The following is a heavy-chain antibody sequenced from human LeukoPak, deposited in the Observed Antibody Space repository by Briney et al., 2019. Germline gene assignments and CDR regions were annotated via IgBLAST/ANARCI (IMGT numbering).Heavy chain of an antibody. D-gene: IGHD6-13*01. CDR1: GYSISSGYY. CDR3: ARRPIAAAGTLLPIVYGR. J-gene: IGHJ4*02. Sequence: SETLSLTCTVSGYSISSGYYWGWIRQPPGKGLEWIGSIYHSGSTYYNPSLKSRVTISVDTSKNQFSLKLSSVTAADTAVYYCARRPIAAAGTLLPIVYGRWGQGTLGTVSS. CDR2: IYHSGST. V-gene: IGHV4-38-2*02.